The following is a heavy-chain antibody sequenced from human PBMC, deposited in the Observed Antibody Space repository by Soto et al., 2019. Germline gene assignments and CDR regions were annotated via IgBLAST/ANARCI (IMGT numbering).Heavy chain of an antibody. CDR3: ARVARWGGTLFGVVIPPFDY. D-gene: IGHD3-3*01. Sequence: GESRKTSCKGSGYSFTSYWIGWVRQMPRKGLDWKGIIYPGDSDTRYSPSFQGQVTISADKSISTAYLQWSSMKASDTAMYYCARVARWGGTLFGVVIPPFDYWGQGTLVTVSS. V-gene: IGHV5-51*01. J-gene: IGHJ4*02. CDR1: GYSFTSYW. CDR2: IYPGDSDT.